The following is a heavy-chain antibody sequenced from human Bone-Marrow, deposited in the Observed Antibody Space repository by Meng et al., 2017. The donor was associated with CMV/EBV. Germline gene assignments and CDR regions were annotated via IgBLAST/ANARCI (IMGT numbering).Heavy chain of an antibody. CDR3: ARARETIPGMNWFDP. Sequence: GGSLRLSCGASGFSFSRYWMSWVRQAPGKGPEWVANIRQDAGEIYYVDSVKGRFTISRDNAKNSLYLQMNSLREEDTAVYYCARARETIPGMNWFDPWGQGTLVTVSS. J-gene: IGHJ5*02. V-gene: IGHV3-7*03. D-gene: IGHD1-1*01. CDR1: GFSFSRYW. CDR2: IRQDAGEI.